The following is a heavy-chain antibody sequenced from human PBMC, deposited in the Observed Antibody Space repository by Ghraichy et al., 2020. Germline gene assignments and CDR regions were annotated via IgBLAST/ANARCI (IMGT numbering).Heavy chain of an antibody. CDR2: IYKSGST. V-gene: IGHV4-31*03. CDR1: GDSTSSGDYY. CDR3: ARERNSSGYYPVGY. Sequence: SLTCTVSGDSTSSGDYYWGWIRQLPGKGLEWIGYIYKSGSTYYNPSLKSRLTISIDASKNQFSLKLNSVTAADTAVYYCARERNSSGYYPVGYWGQGTLVTVSS. D-gene: IGHD3-22*01. J-gene: IGHJ4*02.